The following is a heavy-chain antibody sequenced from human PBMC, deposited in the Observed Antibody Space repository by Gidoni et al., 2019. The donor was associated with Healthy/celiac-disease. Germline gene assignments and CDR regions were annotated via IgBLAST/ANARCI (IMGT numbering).Heavy chain of an antibody. CDR3: ARGTAYYYDSSGMDV. J-gene: IGHJ6*02. D-gene: IGHD3-22*01. CDR2: IYYSGST. Sequence: QVQLQESGTGLAKPSETLSLTCTAFGGSISSYYWSWIRQPPGKGLEWIGYIYYSGSTNYNPSLKSRVTISVDTSKTQFSLKLSSVTAADTAVYYCARGTAYYYDSSGMDVWGQGTTVTVSS. V-gene: IGHV4-59*01. CDR1: GGSISSYY.